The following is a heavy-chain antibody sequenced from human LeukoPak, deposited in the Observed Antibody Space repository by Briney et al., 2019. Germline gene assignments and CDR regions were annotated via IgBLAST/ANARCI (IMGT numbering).Heavy chain of an antibody. V-gene: IGHV3-30*18. D-gene: IGHD1-26*01. Sequence: GGSLRLSCAASGFTFSSYGMHWVRQAPGKGLEWVAVISYDGSNKYYADPVKGRFTISRDNSKNTLYLQMNSLRAEDTAVYYCAKDRYSGTRAGMDVWGQGTTVTVSS. CDR2: ISYDGSNK. CDR1: GFTFSSYG. CDR3: AKDRYSGTRAGMDV. J-gene: IGHJ6*02.